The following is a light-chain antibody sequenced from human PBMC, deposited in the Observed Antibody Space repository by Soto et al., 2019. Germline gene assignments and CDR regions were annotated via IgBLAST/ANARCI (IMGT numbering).Light chain of an antibody. CDR2: EVT. Sequence: QSVLTQPASVSGSPGQSITISCTGTTNDVGGYNYVSWYQQHPGKAPKLMIFEVTNRPSGVSNRFSGSKSGNTASLAISGLQDEDEADYYCSSYTSRDTVVFGGGTKVTVL. CDR3: SSYTSRDTVV. J-gene: IGLJ2*01. V-gene: IGLV2-14*01. CDR1: TNDVGGYNY.